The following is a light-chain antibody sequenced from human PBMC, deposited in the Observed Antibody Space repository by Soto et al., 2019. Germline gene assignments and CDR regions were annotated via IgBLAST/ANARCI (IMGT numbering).Light chain of an antibody. CDR2: YDS. CDR1: NIGSKS. Sequence: SCELTQPPSVSVAPGKTARITCGGNNIGSKSVHWYQQKPGQAPVLGIYYDSDRPSGIPERFSGSNSGNTATLTISRVEAGDEADYYCQVWDSSSAYVVFGGGTKLTVL. CDR3: QVWDSSSAYVV. J-gene: IGLJ2*01. V-gene: IGLV3-21*04.